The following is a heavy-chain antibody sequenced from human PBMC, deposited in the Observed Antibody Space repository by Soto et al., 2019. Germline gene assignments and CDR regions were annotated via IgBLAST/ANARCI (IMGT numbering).Heavy chain of an antibody. Sequence: GGSLRLSCTASGFTFSDYAMTWIRQAPGKGLEWVSSISSSGSIRYYAESVRGRFTISRDNAKNSLYLQMNSLRAEDTAVYYCASGGYTSSSNWGQGTLVTVS. CDR3: ASGGYTSSSN. D-gene: IGHD6-6*01. CDR2: ISSSGSIR. J-gene: IGHJ4*02. CDR1: GFTFSDYA. V-gene: IGHV3-11*01.